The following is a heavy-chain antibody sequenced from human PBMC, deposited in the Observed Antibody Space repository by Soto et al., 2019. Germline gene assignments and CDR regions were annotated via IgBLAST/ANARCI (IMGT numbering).Heavy chain of an antibody. CDR3: AKDSGILGALDY. V-gene: IGHV3-23*01. Sequence: LXLSCTTSGFAFSNYAMIWVRQAPGKGLEWISYISDTALNTYYADSVKGRFTVSRDNSKNTLDLQMNSLRAEDTAVYYCAKDSGILGALDYWGQGTLVTVSS. CDR1: GFAFSNYA. D-gene: IGHD1-26*01. CDR2: ISDTALNT. J-gene: IGHJ4*02.